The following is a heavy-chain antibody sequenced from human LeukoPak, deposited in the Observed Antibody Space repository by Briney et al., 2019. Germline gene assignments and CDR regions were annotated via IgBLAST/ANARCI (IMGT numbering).Heavy chain of an antibody. V-gene: IGHV1-2*02. J-gene: IGHJ3*02. Sequence: GASVKVSCKASGYTFTGYYMHWVRQAPGQGLEWMGWINPNSGGTNYAQKFQGRVTMTSDTSISTAYMELSRLRSDDTAVYYCARYCSSTSCHSWGAFDIWGQGTMVTVSS. CDR1: GYTFTGYY. CDR3: ARYCSSTSCHSWGAFDI. CDR2: INPNSGGT. D-gene: IGHD2-2*01.